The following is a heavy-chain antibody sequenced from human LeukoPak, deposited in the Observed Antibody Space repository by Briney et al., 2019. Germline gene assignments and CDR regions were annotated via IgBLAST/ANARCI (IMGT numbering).Heavy chain of an antibody. D-gene: IGHD3-22*01. CDR2: ISAYNGNT. J-gene: IGHJ4*02. CDR3: ARDGYYYDSSGYSGIDY. Sequence: ASVKVSCKASGYTFTSYGISWVRQAPGQGPEWMGWISAYNGNTNYAQKLQGRVTMTTDTSTSTAYMELRSLRSDDTAVYYCARDGYYYDSSGYSGIDYWGQGTLVTVSS. CDR1: GYTFTSYG. V-gene: IGHV1-18*01.